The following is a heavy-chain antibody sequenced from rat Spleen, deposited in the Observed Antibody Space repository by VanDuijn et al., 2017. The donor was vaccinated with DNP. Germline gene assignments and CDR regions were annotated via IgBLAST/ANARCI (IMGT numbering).Heavy chain of an antibody. CDR1: GFTFSDYN. J-gene: IGHJ4*01. CDR2: ISYDGSSV. V-gene: IGHV5-7*01. D-gene: IGHD1-5*01. Sequence: EVQLVESGGGLVQPERSLKLSCAASGFTFSDYNMAWVRQAPRKGLEWVATISYDGSSVFYRDSVKGRFIISRDNVKATLYLQMASLTSEDTATYFCSRRGYRYNYDYALDVWGQGTSVTVSS. CDR3: SRRGYRYNYDYALDV.